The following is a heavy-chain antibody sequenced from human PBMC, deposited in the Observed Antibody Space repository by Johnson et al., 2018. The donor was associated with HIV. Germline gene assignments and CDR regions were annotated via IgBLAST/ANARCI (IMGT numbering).Heavy chain of an antibody. CDR1: GFTFDDYA. CDR2: ISGGGGNT. Sequence: VQLVESGGGLVQPGRSLRLSCAASGFTFDDYAMHWVRQTPGKGLEWVSGISGGGGNTYYADSVKGRFTISRDNSKNTLYLQMNSLRAEDTAVYYCASLPGDAFDIWGQGTMVTVSS. J-gene: IGHJ3*02. D-gene: IGHD2-2*01. V-gene: IGHV3-23*04. CDR3: ASLPGDAFDI.